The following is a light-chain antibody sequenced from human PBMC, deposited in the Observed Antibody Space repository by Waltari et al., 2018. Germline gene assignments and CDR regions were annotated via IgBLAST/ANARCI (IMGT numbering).Light chain of an antibody. CDR3: MQGTHWPIT. CDR1: NSLRHSDGNTY. CDR2: KVS. Sequence: DVVLTQSPLSLPVTLGQPAAISFTSDNSLRHSDGNTYLNWFLQRPGQSPRRLIFKVSNRDSGVPGRFSGSGSGTDFTLEISRVEAEDVGVYYCMQGTHWPITFGQGTRLEIK. V-gene: IGKV2-30*02. J-gene: IGKJ5*01.